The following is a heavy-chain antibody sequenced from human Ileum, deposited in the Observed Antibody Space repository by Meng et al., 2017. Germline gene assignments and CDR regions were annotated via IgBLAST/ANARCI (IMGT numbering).Heavy chain of an antibody. D-gene: IGHD6-19*01. Sequence: GESLKISCAASGFSFRDYDMIWVRQAPGKGLEWLSGITARDGSTYYSDSVKGRFTISRDESESTLYLQMSSLRDEDTAIYYCAKDGYRSGIYPSLDYWGQGGLVTVSS. CDR3: AKDGYRSGIYPSLDY. CDR2: ITARDGST. J-gene: IGHJ4*02. CDR1: GFSFRDYD. V-gene: IGHV3-23*01.